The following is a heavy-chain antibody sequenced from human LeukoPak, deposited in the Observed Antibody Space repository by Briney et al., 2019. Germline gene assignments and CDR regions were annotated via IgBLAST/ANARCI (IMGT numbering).Heavy chain of an antibody. V-gene: IGHV3-7*01. J-gene: IGHJ3*02. Sequence: GGSLRLSCAASGFTFSSYWMSWVRQAPGKGLEWVANIKQDGSEKYYVDSVKGRFTISRDNDKNSLYLQMNSLRAEDTAVYYCARVEGTNWGSSAFDIWGQGTMVTVSS. D-gene: IGHD7-27*01. CDR1: GFTFSSYW. CDR3: ARVEGTNWGSSAFDI. CDR2: IKQDGSEK.